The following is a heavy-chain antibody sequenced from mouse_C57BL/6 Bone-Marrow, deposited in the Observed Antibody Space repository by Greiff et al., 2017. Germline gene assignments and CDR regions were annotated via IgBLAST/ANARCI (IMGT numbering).Heavy chain of an antibody. CDR2: INYDGSST. Sequence: EVMLVESEGGLVQPGSSMKLSCTASGFTFSDYYMAWVRQVPEKGLEWVANINYDGSSTYYLDSLKSRFIISRDNAKNILYLQMSSLKSEDTATYYCARDQGYGFAYWGQGTLVTVSA. J-gene: IGHJ3*01. D-gene: IGHD3-2*02. V-gene: IGHV5-16*01. CDR1: GFTFSDYY. CDR3: ARDQGYGFAY.